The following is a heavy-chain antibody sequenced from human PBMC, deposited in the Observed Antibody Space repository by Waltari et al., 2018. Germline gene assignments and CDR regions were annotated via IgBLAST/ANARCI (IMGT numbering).Heavy chain of an antibody. CDR2: IKSKSDGGTT. J-gene: IGHJ4*02. CDR3: FCWYGPFDY. D-gene: IGHD6-13*01. Sequence: EVQLVESGGGLVKPGGSLRLSCAASGFTFSNAWMSWVRQAPGKGLGWVGRIKSKSDGGTTDYGAPVKGRFTISRDDSKNTLYLQMNSLKTEDTAVYYCFCWYGPFDYWGQGTLVTVSS. CDR1: GFTFSNAW. V-gene: IGHV3-15*01.